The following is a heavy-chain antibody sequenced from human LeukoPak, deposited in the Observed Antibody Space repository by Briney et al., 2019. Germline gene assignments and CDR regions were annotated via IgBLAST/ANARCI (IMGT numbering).Heavy chain of an antibody. V-gene: IGHV3-48*03. Sequence: PGGSLRLSCAASGFTFTTYEMNWHPQAPGKGLKWVTCISSSDSIIYYAGSVQGRFTISRDNAKNSLYLQMNSVRAEDTAVYYCARGHYTSVWYYFDYWGQGTLVTVSS. CDR1: GFTFTTYE. D-gene: IGHD6-19*01. J-gene: IGHJ4*02. CDR2: ISSSDSII. CDR3: ARGHYTSVWYYFDY.